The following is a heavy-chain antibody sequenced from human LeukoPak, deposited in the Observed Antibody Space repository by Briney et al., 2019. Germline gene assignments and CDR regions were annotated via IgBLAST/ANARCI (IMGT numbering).Heavy chain of an antibody. D-gene: IGHD3-22*01. CDR3: ARDLAYYDSSGYYSN. CDR2: IYSGGST. CDR1: GFTVSSNY. Sequence: GGSLRLSCAASGFTVSSNYMSWVRQAPGKGLEWDSVIYSGGSTYYADSVKGRFTISRDNSKNTLYLQMNSLRAEDTAVYYCARDLAYYDSSGYYSNWGQGTLVTVSS. J-gene: IGHJ4*02. V-gene: IGHV3-66*01.